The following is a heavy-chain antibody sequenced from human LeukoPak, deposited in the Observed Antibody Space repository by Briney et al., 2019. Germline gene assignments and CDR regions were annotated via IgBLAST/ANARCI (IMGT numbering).Heavy chain of an antibody. CDR1: GGSFSGYY. V-gene: IGHV4-34*01. Sequence: SETLSLTCAVYGGSFSGYYWSWIRQPPGKGLEWIGEINHSGSTNYNPSLKSRVTISVDTSKNQFSLKLSSVTAADTAVYYCAREGGLRVRKGENTTIDYWGQGTLVTVSS. D-gene: IGHD4-11*01. CDR2: INHSGST. CDR3: AREGGLRVRKGENTTIDY. J-gene: IGHJ4*02.